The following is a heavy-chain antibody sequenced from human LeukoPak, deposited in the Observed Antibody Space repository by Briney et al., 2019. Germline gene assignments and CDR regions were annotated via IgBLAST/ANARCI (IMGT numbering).Heavy chain of an antibody. J-gene: IGHJ3*02. CDR1: GGSISSYY. D-gene: IGHD5-24*01. Sequence: PSETLSLTCTVSGGSISSYYWSWIRQPPGKGLEWIGYIYYSGSTNYNPSLKSRVTISVDTSKNQFSLKLSSVTAADTAVYYCARDTWPRDAFDIWGQGTMVTVSS. CDR3: ARDTWPRDAFDI. V-gene: IGHV4-59*01. CDR2: IYYSGST.